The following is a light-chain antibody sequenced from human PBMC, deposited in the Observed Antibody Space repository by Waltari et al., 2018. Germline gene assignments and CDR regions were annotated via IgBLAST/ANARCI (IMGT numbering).Light chain of an antibody. J-gene: IGLJ1*01. CDR3: CSYAGGDTYV. CDR1: SRAVGSYNL. V-gene: IGLV2-23*01. Sequence: QSALTQPASVSGSPGQSITISCTGTSRAVGSYNLVSWYQPLPGKAPKLMIYEGSQRPSGVSNRFSGSKSGNTASLTISGLQAEDEADYYCCSYAGGDTYVFGTGTKVTVL. CDR2: EGS.